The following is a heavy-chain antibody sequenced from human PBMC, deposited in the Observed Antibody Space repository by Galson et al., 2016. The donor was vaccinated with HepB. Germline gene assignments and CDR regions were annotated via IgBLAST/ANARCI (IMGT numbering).Heavy chain of an antibody. V-gene: IGHV2-70*01. CDR2: ITWDDDI. J-gene: IGHJ3*02. Sequence: PALVKPTQTLTLTCTFSGFSLSTSGMSVSWIRQPPGKALEWLALITWDDDIYYSPSLKTRLTVSEDTSNNQVVLTMTNMDPLDTGTYYCARRPGSVPVPNDAFDIWGQGTTVTVAS. CDR1: GFSLSTSGMS. D-gene: IGHD1-14*01. CDR3: ARRPGSVPVPNDAFDI.